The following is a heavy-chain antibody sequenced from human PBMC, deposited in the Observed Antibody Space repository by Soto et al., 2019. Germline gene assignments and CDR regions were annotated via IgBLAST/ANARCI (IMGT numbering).Heavy chain of an antibody. CDR1: GFTFSSYC. CDR3: ARDRVTMVRGVIITKSLHYFDY. J-gene: IGHJ4*02. CDR2: IKQDGSEK. Sequence: PVGSLRLSCAASGFTFSSYCMSWVRQAPGKGLEWVANIKQDGSEKYYVDSVKGRFTISRDNAKNSLYLQMNSLRAEDTAVYYCARDRVTMVRGVIITKSLHYFDYWGQGTLVTVSS. V-gene: IGHV3-7*05. D-gene: IGHD3-10*01.